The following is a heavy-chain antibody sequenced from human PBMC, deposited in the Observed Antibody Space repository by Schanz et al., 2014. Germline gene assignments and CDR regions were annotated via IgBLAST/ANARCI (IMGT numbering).Heavy chain of an antibody. D-gene: IGHD4-17*01. Sequence: EVQLVESGGVLVQPGGSLRLSCAASGFTFSSYSMHWVRQAPGKGLEWLSYISDSSGTIYYADSVKGRFTISRDNPKNSLCLQMNSLRAEDTALYYCARVLGGDEGLDQWGQGTLVTVSS. J-gene: IGHJ4*02. CDR3: ARVLGGDEGLDQ. CDR1: GFTFSSYS. CDR2: ISDSSGTI. V-gene: IGHV3-48*04.